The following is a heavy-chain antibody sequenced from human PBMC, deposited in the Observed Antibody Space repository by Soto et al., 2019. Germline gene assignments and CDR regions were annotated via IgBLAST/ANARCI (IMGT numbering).Heavy chain of an antibody. V-gene: IGHV1-18*04. CDR1: GYTFTKYD. CDR3: VRQYYDFWTDYPDFDY. J-gene: IGHJ4*02. Sequence: QVQLVQSGAEVKRPGASVKVSCKDSGYTFTKYDISWVRQAPGQGLEWLGLISPNSGRQSYAQKFEGRVTMTTDPATTTAYLELRSLRSDDTAVYYCVRQYYDFWTDYPDFDYWGQGTLVTVSS. D-gene: IGHD3-3*01. CDR2: ISPNSGRQ.